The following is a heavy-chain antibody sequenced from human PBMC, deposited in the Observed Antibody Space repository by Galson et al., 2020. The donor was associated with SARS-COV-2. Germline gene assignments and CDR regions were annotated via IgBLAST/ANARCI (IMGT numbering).Heavy chain of an antibody. V-gene: IGHV3-30*04. D-gene: IGHD3-10*01. CDR1: GFTFSSYA. CDR3: ASSLLWFGEPPGY. CDR2: ISYDGSNK. Sequence: GESLKISCAASGFTFSSYAMHWVRQAPGKGLEWVAVISYDGSNKYYADSVKGRFTISRDNSKNTLYLQMNSLRAEDTAVYYCASSLLWFGEPPGYWGQGTLVTVS. J-gene: IGHJ4*02.